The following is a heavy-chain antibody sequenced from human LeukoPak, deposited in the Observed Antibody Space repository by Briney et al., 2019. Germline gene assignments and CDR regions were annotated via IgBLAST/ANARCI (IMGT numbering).Heavy chain of an antibody. V-gene: IGHV4-34*01. CDR3: ARGIVDSYYFDY. CDR1: GGPFSGYY. Sequence: PSETLSLTCAVYGGPFSGYYWSWIRQPPGKGLEWIGEINHSGSTNYNPSLKSRVTISVDTSKNQFSLKLSSVTAADTAVYYCARGIVDSYYFDYWGQGTLVTVSS. D-gene: IGHD5-12*01. J-gene: IGHJ4*02. CDR2: INHSGST.